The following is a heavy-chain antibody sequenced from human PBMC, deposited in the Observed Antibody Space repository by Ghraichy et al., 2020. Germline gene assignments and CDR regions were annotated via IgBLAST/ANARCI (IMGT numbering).Heavy chain of an antibody. CDR1: GFTFNNYA. CDR3: AKGQRERGYNFGFTSFDY. J-gene: IGHJ4*02. Sequence: GSLNISCAASGFTFNNYAMSWVRQTPEKGLEWVAAISGSGGSTFYTDSVKGRFTISRDNSKNMLYLQMNSLRAEDTAIYYCAKGQRERGYNFGFTSFDYWGQGTLVTVSS. CDR2: ISGSGGST. D-gene: IGHD5-18*01. V-gene: IGHV3-23*01.